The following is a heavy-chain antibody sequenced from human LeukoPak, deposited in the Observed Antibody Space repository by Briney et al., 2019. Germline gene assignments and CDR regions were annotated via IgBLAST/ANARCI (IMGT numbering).Heavy chain of an antibody. Sequence: KTSETLSLTCTVSGGSISSYYWSWIRQPPGKGLEWIGYIYYSGSTNYNPSLKSRVTISVDTSKNQFSLKLSSVTAADTAVYYCASEGYDFWSGYYGNWFDPWGQGTLVTVSS. CDR1: GGSISSYY. D-gene: IGHD3-3*01. V-gene: IGHV4-59*01. CDR2: IYYSGST. J-gene: IGHJ5*02. CDR3: ASEGYDFWSGYYGNWFDP.